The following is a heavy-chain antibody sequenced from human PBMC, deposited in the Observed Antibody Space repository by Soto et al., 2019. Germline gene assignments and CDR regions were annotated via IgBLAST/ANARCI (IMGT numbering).Heavy chain of an antibody. D-gene: IGHD6-19*01. CDR2: IYNIGSA. V-gene: IGHV4-30-4*01. CDR3: ARGFVAAGSFDI. Sequence: PSETLSLTCTVSGASISSGDYYWSWIRQPPGKGLEWLGYIYNIGSAYYHPSLESRVAISPDTSTNQFSLTLTSVTATDTAVYFCARGFVAAGSFDIWGQGTMVTVSS. J-gene: IGHJ3*02. CDR1: GASISSGDYY.